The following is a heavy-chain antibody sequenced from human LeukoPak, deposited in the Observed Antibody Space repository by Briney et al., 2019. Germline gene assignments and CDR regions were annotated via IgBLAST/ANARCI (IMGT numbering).Heavy chain of an antibody. J-gene: IGHJ4*02. V-gene: IGHV1-18*01. CDR3: ARDQNRVEMATIPFDY. CDR1: GYTFTSYG. CDR2: ISAYNGNT. Sequence: ASVKVSCKASGYTFTSYGISWVRQAPGQRLEWMGWISAYNGNTNYAQKLQGRVTMTTDTSTSTAYMELRSLRSDDTAVYYCARDQNRVEMATIPFDYWGQGTLVTVSS. D-gene: IGHD5-24*01.